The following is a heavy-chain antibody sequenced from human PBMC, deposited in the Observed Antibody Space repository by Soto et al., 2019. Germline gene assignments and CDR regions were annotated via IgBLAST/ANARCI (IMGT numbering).Heavy chain of an antibody. V-gene: IGHV4-4*02. D-gene: IGHD6-13*01. J-gene: IGHJ4*02. CDR3: ARDGYSSSWYVFDY. Sequence: SETLSLTCAVSGGSISSSNWWSWVRQPPGRGLEWIGEIYHSGSTNYNPSLKSRVTISVDKSKNQFSLKLSSVTAADTAVYYCARDGYSSSWYVFDYWGQGTLVTVSS. CDR1: GGSISSSNW. CDR2: IYHSGST.